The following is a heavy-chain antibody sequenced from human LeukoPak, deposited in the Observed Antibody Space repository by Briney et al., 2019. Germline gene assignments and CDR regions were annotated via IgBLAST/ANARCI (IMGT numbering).Heavy chain of an antibody. CDR3: ARDGIFDY. V-gene: IGHV3-21*01. J-gene: IGHJ4*02. CDR2: IRSGSTYI. Sequence: GGSLRLSCAASGFTFSTYSMHWVRQAPGKGLEWVSSIRSGSTYINYADSVKGRFTISRDDAKNSLYLQMNSLRVEDTAVYYCARDGIFDYWGQGTLVTVSS. CDR1: GFTFSTYS.